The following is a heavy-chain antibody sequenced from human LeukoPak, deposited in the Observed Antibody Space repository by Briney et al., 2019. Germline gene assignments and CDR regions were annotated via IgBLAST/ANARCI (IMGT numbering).Heavy chain of an antibody. Sequence: GGSLRLSCEGSGXTFSSYSMNWVRQAPGKGLEWVPYISSSSSIIYYADSVKGRFTISRDNAKNSLYLQMNSLRDEDTAVFYCARGETRKDIWGQGTMVTVSS. D-gene: IGHD1-26*01. CDR2: ISSSSSII. J-gene: IGHJ3*02. CDR3: ARGETRKDI. CDR1: GXTFSSYS. V-gene: IGHV3-48*02.